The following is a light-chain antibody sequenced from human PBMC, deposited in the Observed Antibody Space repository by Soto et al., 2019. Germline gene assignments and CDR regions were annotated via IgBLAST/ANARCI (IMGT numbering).Light chain of an antibody. Sequence: EIVMTQSPATLSVSPGERATLSCRASESVSGNLAWYQQKPGQAPRLLIYDTASRATAIPARFSGSGSGTEFTLTISSLQSEDFAVYYCQQYSKWPTFVQGTRLEIK. V-gene: IGKV3-15*01. CDR2: DTA. CDR1: ESVSGN. CDR3: QQYSKWPT. J-gene: IGKJ5*01.